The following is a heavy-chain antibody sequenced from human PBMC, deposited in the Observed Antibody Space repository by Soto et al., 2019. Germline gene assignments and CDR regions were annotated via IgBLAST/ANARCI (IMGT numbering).Heavy chain of an antibody. V-gene: IGHV4-39*01. CDR2: IYYSGST. D-gene: IGHD2-21*02. Sequence: PSETLSLTCTVSGGSISSSSYYWGWIRQPPGKGLEWIGSIYYSGSTYYNPSLKSRVTISVDTSKNQFSLKLSSVTAADTAVYYCVTYCGGDCYIFDYWGQGTLVTVSS. CDR1: GGSISSSSYY. J-gene: IGHJ4*02. CDR3: VTYCGGDCYIFDY.